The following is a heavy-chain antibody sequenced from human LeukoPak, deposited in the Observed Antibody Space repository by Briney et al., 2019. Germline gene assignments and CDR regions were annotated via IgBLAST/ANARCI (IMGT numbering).Heavy chain of an antibody. CDR2: INWNGGST. CDR1: GFTFDDYG. J-gene: IGHJ3*02. Sequence: GGSLRLSSAASGFTFDDYGMSWVRQAPGKGLEWVSGINWNGGSTGYADSVKGRFTISRDNAKNSLYLQMNSLRAEDTALYYCARGGSESRVMHAFDIWGQGTMVTVSS. V-gene: IGHV3-20*04. D-gene: IGHD2-8*01. CDR3: ARGGSESRVMHAFDI.